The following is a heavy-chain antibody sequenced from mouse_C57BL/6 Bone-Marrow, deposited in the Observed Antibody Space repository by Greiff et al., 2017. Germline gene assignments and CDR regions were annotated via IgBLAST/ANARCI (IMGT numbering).Heavy chain of an antibody. D-gene: IGHD2-3*01. CDR2: IYPRSGNT. CDR3: ARSGWLLRYAMDY. J-gene: IGHJ4*01. CDR1: GYTFTSYG. V-gene: IGHV1-81*01. Sequence: VKLMESGAELARPGASVKLSCKASGYTFTSYGISWVKQRTGQGLEWIGEIYPRSGNTYYNEKFKGKATLTADKSSSTAYMELRSLTSEDSAVYFCARSGWLLRYAMDYWGQGTSVTVSS.